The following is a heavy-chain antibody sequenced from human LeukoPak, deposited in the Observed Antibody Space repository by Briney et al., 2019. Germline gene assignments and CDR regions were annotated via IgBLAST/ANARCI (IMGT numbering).Heavy chain of an antibody. CDR3: VFGGWYFSY. Sequence: PGGSLRLSCAASGYIFSDHWMSWVRQTPGKRLEWVANIKEDGSESYYVDSVKGRFTISRDNAKKSLYLQMDSLRAEDTAVYHCVFGGWYFSYWGQGTLVTVSS. CDR2: IKEDGSES. CDR1: GYIFSDHW. D-gene: IGHD6-19*01. J-gene: IGHJ4*02. V-gene: IGHV3-7*01.